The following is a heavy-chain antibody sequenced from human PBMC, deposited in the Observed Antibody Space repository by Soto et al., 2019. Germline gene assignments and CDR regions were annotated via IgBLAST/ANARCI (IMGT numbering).Heavy chain of an antibody. CDR3: ARDRRGLMKPHSSGSYFDY. CDR1: GDSVSSNSAA. CDR2: TYYRSKWYN. D-gene: IGHD6-19*01. Sequence: PSQTLSLTCAISGDSVSSNSAAWNWIRQSPSRGLEWLGRTYYRSKWYNDYAVSVKSRITINPDTSKNQFSLQLNSVTPEDTAVYYCARDRRGLMKPHSSGSYFDYWGQGTLVTVS. J-gene: IGHJ4*02. V-gene: IGHV6-1*01.